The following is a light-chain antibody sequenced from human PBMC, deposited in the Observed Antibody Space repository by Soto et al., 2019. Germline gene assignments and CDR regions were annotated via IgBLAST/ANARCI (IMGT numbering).Light chain of an antibody. CDR3: QQYNSYSREYT. J-gene: IGKJ2*01. CDR2: DAS. CDR1: QSISSW. V-gene: IGKV1-5*01. Sequence: DIQMTQSPSTLSGSVGDRVTITCRASQSISSWLAWYQQKPGKAPKLLIYDASSLESGVPSRFSGSGSGTEFTLTISSLQPDDFATYYCQQYNSYSREYTFGQGTKLEIK.